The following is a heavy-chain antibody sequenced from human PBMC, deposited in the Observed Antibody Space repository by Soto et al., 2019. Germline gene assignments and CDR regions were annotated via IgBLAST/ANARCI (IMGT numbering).Heavy chain of an antibody. CDR2: IIPIFGTA. CDR1: GGTFSSYA. D-gene: IGHD3-22*01. J-gene: IGHJ5*02. CDR3: AGALYYYDSSGYRVGFDP. V-gene: IGHV1-69*13. Sequence: ASVKVSCKASGGTFSSYAISWVRQAPGQGLEWMGGIIPIFGTANYAQKFQGRVTITADESTSTAYMELSSLRSEDTAVYYCAGALYYYDSSGYRVGFDPWGQGTLVTVSS.